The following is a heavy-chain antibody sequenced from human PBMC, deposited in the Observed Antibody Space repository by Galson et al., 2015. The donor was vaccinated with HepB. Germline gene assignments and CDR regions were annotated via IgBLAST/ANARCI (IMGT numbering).Heavy chain of an antibody. CDR3: ARAPYGSGSYVDYYYGMDV. V-gene: IGHV3-30-3*01. Sequence: SLRLSCAASGFTFSSYAMHWVRQAPGKGLEWVAVISYDGSNKYYADSVKGRFTISRDNSKNTLYLQMNSLRAEDTAVYYCARAPYGSGSYVDYYYGMDVWGQGTTVTVSS. CDR2: ISYDGSNK. CDR1: GFTFSSYA. J-gene: IGHJ6*02. D-gene: IGHD3-10*01.